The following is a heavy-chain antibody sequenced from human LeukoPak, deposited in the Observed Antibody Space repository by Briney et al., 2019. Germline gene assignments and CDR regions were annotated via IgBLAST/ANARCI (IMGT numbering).Heavy chain of an antibody. V-gene: IGHV5-51*01. CDR3: ARHIVSTTKFDY. J-gene: IGHJ4*02. CDR1: GYRFPSYW. CDR2: IYPGDSDT. Sequence: GESLKISCKGSGYRFPSYWIGWVRQMPGKGLEWMGIIYPGDSDTRYSPSFQGQVTISVDKSISTVYLQWSSLKASDTAMYYCARHIVSTTKFDYWGQGTLVTVSS. D-gene: IGHD5/OR15-5a*01.